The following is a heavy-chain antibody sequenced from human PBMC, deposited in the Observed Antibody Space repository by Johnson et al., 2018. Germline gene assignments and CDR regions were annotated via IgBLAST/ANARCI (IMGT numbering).Heavy chain of an antibody. CDR3: EKGGISRFLDWVFESESECMDG. D-gene: IGHD3-3*01. CDR1: GFTFDDYA. CDR2: ISWNSGSI. Sequence: VQLVQSGGDLVQSGRSLRVSCAASGFTFDDYAMHWVRQTPGKGLEWVSGISWNSGSIGYADSVKGRFTISRDNVKNFLYLQMNSLRAEDTAVYYYEKGGISRFLDWVFESESECMDGWSHGSTVTVSS. V-gene: IGHV3-9*01. J-gene: IGHJ6*02.